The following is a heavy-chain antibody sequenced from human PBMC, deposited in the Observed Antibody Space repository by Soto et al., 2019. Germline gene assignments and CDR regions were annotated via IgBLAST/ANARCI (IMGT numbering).Heavy chain of an antibody. J-gene: IGHJ4*02. D-gene: IGHD5-12*01. CDR2: ISYDGSNK. CDR3: AKGYYSGYDLAYFDY. CDR1: GFTFSSYG. V-gene: IGHV3-30*18. Sequence: GGSLRLSCAASGFTFSSYGMHWVRQAPGKGLEWVAVISYDGSNKYYADSVKGRFTISRDNSKNTLYLQLNSLRAEDTAVYYCAKGYYSGYDLAYFDYWGQGTLVTVSS.